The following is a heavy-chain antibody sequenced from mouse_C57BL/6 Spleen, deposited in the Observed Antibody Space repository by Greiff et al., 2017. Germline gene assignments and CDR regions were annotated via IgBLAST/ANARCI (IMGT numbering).Heavy chain of an antibody. J-gene: IGHJ4*01. D-gene: IGHD2-3*01. CDR1: GFTFSDYY. Sequence: EVQRVESEGGLVQPGSSMKLSCTASGFTFSDYYMAWVRQVPEKGLEWVANINYDGSSTYYLDSLKSRFIISRDNAKNILYLQMSSLKSEDTATYYCARDGYYGGYAMDYWGQGTSVTVSS. CDR3: ARDGYYGGYAMDY. CDR2: INYDGSST. V-gene: IGHV5-16*01.